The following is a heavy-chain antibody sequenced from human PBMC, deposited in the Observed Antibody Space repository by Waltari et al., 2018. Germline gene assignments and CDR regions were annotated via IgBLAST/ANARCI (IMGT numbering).Heavy chain of an antibody. CDR3: ARRDREIVGATTGAFDI. Sequence: QVQLQQWGAGLLKPSETLSLTCAVYGGSFSGYYWSWIRQPPGKGLEWIGEINHSGSTNYNPSRKSRVTISVDTSKNQFSLKLSSVTAADTAVYYCARRDREIVGATTGAFDIWGQGTMVTVSS. CDR1: GGSFSGYY. CDR2: INHSGST. J-gene: IGHJ3*02. V-gene: IGHV4-34*01. D-gene: IGHD1-26*01.